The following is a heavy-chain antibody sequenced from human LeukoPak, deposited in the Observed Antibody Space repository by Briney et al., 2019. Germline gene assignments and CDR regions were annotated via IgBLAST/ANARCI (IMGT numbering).Heavy chain of an antibody. CDR2: ISHTGDPT. V-gene: IGHV3-48*01. Sequence: PGGSLRLSCVASGITFREHSMNWVRQAPGKGLEWLTYISHTGDPTYYADSVKGRFTIARDNAKDTVYLQMNGLRAEDTAVYYCAREVAGTPIDYWSQGTLVTVSS. CDR1: GITFREHS. D-gene: IGHD6-19*01. CDR3: AREVAGTPIDY. J-gene: IGHJ4*02.